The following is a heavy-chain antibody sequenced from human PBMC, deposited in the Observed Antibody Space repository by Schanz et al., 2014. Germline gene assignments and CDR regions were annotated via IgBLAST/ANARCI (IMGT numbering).Heavy chain of an antibody. CDR2: ISSASSTI. CDR3: VSQTGSPNY. D-gene: IGHD6-13*01. J-gene: IGHJ4*02. CDR1: GFMFSSYG. Sequence: EVQLVESGGGLVQPGGSLKLSCAASGFMFSSYGMHWVRQAPGKGLEWVSYISSASSTINYADSVKGRFTISRDNAKNSLYLQMNSLRVEDTAVYFCVSQTGSPNYWGQGTLVTVSS. V-gene: IGHV3-48*01.